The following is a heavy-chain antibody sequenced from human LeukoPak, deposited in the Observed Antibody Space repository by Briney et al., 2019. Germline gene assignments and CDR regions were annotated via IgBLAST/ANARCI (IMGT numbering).Heavy chain of an antibody. V-gene: IGHV3-23*01. CDR1: GFTFSDYA. Sequence: LTGGSLRLSCVASGFTFSDYAMAWVRQAPGKGLEWVSVVSGDSESKYYTESVKGRFTISRANSKNTLYLQMDSLRAEDMAVYYCARESPTFYSWGEGTLVTVSS. CDR2: VSGDSESK. J-gene: IGHJ4*02. CDR3: ARESPTFYS.